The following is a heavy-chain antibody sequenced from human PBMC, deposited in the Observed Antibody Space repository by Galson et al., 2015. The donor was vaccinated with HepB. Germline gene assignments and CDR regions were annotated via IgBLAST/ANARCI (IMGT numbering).Heavy chain of an antibody. J-gene: IGHJ4*02. CDR3: ASLETRGMATIPFDY. D-gene: IGHD5-24*01. CDR1: GFTFSNYA. CDR2: LSYDGSNK. Sequence: SLRLSCAASGFTFSNYAMHWVRQAPGKGLEWVALLSYDGSNKYYADSLKGRFTISIDKSKNTFYIQMNNLRGEDTALYYCASLETRGMATIPFDYWGQGTLATVSS. V-gene: IGHV3-30-3*02.